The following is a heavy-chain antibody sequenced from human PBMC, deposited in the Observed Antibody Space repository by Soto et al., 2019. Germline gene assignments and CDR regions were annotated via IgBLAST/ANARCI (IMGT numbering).Heavy chain of an antibody. D-gene: IGHD3-16*01. Sequence: QVQLQQWGAGLLKPSETLSLTCAVYSGSFSGHYWSWIRQPPGKDLEWIGEIYHGLSIVYNPSLKNRVTISGDSSKNQFSLKLSSVTAADTAVYYCARHGGYFFDYWGQGTLVTVSS. J-gene: IGHJ4*02. CDR3: ARHGGYFFDY. CDR2: IYHGLSI. V-gene: IGHV4-34*01. CDR1: SGSFSGHY.